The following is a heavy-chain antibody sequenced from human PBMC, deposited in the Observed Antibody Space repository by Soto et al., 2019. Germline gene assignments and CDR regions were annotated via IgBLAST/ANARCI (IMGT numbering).Heavy chain of an antibody. CDR2: ISSSSSYI. D-gene: IGHD6-13*01. CDR1: GFTFSSYS. V-gene: IGHV3-21*01. CDR3: ARDKGIAAAGI. Sequence: GGSLRLSCAASGFTFSSYSMNWVRQAPGKGLEWVSSISSSSSYIYYADSVKGRFTISRDNAKNSLYLQINSLRAEDTAVYYCARDKGIAAAGIWGQGTMVTVSS. J-gene: IGHJ3*02.